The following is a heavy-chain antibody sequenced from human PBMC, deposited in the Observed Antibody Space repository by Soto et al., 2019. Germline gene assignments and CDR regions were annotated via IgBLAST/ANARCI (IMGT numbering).Heavy chain of an antibody. D-gene: IGHD3-3*01. Sequence: GGSLRLSCAASGFTFSSYAMSWVRQAPGKGLEWVSAISGSGGSTYYADSVKGRFTISRDNAKNSLYLQMNSLRAEDTALYYCARGYYDFWSGLGFDPWGQGTLVTVSS. CDR1: GFTFSSYA. J-gene: IGHJ5*02. V-gene: IGHV3-23*01. CDR2: ISGSGGST. CDR3: ARGYYDFWSGLGFDP.